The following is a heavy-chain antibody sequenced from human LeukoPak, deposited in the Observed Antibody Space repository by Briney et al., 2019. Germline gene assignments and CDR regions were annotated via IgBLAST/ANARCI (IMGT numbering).Heavy chain of an antibody. CDR3: ARGGGYYYDSSGYYYALDY. Sequence: AETLSLTCTVSGDSIRSYYWSWIRQPPGKGLEWIGYIYDSGSPNYNPSLKSRVTISADTPKNQFSLKLSSVTAADTAVYYCARGGGYYYDSSGYYYALDYWGQGTLVTVSS. CDR2: IYDSGSP. CDR1: GDSIRSYY. D-gene: IGHD3-22*01. V-gene: IGHV4-59*01. J-gene: IGHJ4*02.